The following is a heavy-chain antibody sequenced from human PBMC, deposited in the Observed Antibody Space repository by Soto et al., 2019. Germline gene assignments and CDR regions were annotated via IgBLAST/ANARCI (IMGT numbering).Heavy chain of an antibody. Sequence: ASVKVSCKASGYTFTSYCMHWVRQAPGQGLEWMGIINPSGGSTSYAQKFQGRVTMTRDTSTSTVYMELSSLRSEDTAVYYCARSGPPNYYSDSSGPGAFDIWG. CDR3: ARSGPPNYYSDSSGPGAFDI. CDR2: INPSGGST. D-gene: IGHD3-22*01. J-gene: IGHJ3*02. CDR1: GYTFTSYC. V-gene: IGHV1-46*01.